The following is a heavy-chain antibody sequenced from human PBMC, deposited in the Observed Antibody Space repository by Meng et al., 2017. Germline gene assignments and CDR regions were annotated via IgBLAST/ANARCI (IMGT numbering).Heavy chain of an antibody. D-gene: IGHD6-13*01. CDR1: GLRFTDAW. J-gene: IGHJ4*02. V-gene: IGHV3-15*04. CDR2: IERKSDGGTI. CDR3: ATGAAAADH. Sequence: VQRGEAGGGLVKPGGSLRLSCVASGLRFTDAWMSWVRQAPGKGLEWVGRIERKSDGGTIYYAAPVKGRFTISRDDSKNTLYLQMDSLINEDTAVYFCATGAAAADHWGQGTLVTVSS.